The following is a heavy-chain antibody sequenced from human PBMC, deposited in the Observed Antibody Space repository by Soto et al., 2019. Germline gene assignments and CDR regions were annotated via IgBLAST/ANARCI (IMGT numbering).Heavy chain of an antibody. J-gene: IGHJ4*02. V-gene: IGHV3-23*01. CDR3: AAVMGSDYDYVWGSLSFDH. Sequence: VQLLQSGGGLVQPGGSLRLSCEASGFIFATTAMGWVRQAPGKGLEWVSTISVSGVRTYYADSVKGRFTISRGNSKNTLFLQMNSLRADATAVYFCAAVMGSDYDYVWGSLSFDHWGQGALVTVST. CDR2: ISVSGVRT. CDR1: GFIFATTA. D-gene: IGHD3-16*01.